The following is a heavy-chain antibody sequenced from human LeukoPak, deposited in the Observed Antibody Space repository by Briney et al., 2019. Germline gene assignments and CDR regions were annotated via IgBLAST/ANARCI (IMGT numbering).Heavy chain of an antibody. D-gene: IGHD3-9*01. Sequence: GESLPISCKGSGYRFTSTWIGWVRQMPGKGLEWMGSIYPGDSDTRYSPSFQGQVTISADKSISTAYLQWSSLKASDTAMYYCARHPGTYYDILTGYSNTYYFDNWGQGTLVTVSS. CDR3: ARHPGTYYDILTGYSNTYYFDN. J-gene: IGHJ4*02. CDR2: IYPGDSDT. V-gene: IGHV5-51*01. CDR1: GYRFTSTW.